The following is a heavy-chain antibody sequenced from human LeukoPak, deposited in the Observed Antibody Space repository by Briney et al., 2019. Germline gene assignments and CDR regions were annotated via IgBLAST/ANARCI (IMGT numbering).Heavy chain of an antibody. V-gene: IGHV3-21*05. Sequence: GGSLRLSCAASGFTFSSYSMNWIRQAPGKGLEWVSYISSSSSYTNYADSVKGRFTISRDNAKNSLYLQMNSLRAEDTAVCYCARDTGSYWYYYYYYGMDVWGQGTTVTVSS. CDR1: GFTFSSYS. CDR2: ISSSSSYT. CDR3: ARDTGSYWYYYYYYGMDV. J-gene: IGHJ6*02. D-gene: IGHD1-26*01.